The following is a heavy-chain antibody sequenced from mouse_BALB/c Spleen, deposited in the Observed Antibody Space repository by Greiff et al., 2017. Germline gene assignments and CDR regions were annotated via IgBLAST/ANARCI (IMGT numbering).Heavy chain of an antibody. CDR2: ISYSGST. CDR1: GDSITSGY. CDR3: ARSHYYGYSWYFDV. Sequence: DVHLVESGPSLVKPSQTLSLTCSVTGDSITSGYWNWIRKFPGNKLEYMGYISYSGSTYYNPSLKSRISITRDTSKNQYYLQLNSVTTEDTATYYYARSHYYGYSWYFDVWGAGTTVTVSS. D-gene: IGHD1-2*01. V-gene: IGHV3-8*02. J-gene: IGHJ1*01.